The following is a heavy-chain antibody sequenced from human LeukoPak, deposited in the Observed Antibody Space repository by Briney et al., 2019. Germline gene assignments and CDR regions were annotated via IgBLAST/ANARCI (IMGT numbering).Heavy chain of an antibody. Sequence: SGGSLRLSCAASGFTFSSYAMHWVRQAPGKGLEWVAVISYDGSNKYYADSVKGRFTISRDNSKNTLYLQMNSLRAEDTAVYYCARGAYYDSSVGEFDYWGQGTLVTVSS. J-gene: IGHJ4*02. CDR2: ISYDGSNK. V-gene: IGHV3-30-3*01. D-gene: IGHD3-22*01. CDR1: GFTFSSYA. CDR3: ARGAYYDSSVGEFDY.